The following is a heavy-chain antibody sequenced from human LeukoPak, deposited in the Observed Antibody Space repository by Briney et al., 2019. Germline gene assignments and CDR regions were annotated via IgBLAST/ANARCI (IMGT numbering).Heavy chain of an antibody. D-gene: IGHD3-3*01. CDR2: IYHGGST. J-gene: IGHJ4*02. CDR1: GYSISSGYY. Sequence: PSETLSLTCAVSGYSISSGYYWGWIRQPPGKGLEWIGSIYHGGSTYYDPSLKSRVTISVDTSKNQFSLKLSSVTAADTAVYYCARVLRFSYFDYWGQGTLVTVSS. V-gene: IGHV4-38-2*01. CDR3: ARVLRFSYFDY.